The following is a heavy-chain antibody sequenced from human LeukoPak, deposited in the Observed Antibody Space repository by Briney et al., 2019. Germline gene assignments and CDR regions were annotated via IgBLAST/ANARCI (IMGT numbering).Heavy chain of an antibody. CDR3: ARDKGERRYFDWVFDN. V-gene: IGHV3-11*01. D-gene: IGHD3-9*01. J-gene: IGHJ4*02. CDR1: GFSFSDCY. Sequence: GGSLRLSCAASGFSFSDCYMNWIRQAPGKGLEWVSYISSSGSTIYYADSVKGRFTISRDNSKTTVYLEMNSLRVEDTALYYCARDKGERRYFDWVFDNWGRGTLVTVSS. CDR2: ISSSGSTI.